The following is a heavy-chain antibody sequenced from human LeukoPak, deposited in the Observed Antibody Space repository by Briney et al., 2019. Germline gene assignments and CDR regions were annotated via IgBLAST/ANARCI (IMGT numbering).Heavy chain of an antibody. CDR3: ARKPTYYGDYGFENAFDI. Sequence: GGSLRLSCAASGFTFSSYGMHWVRQAPGRGLEWVSYISSSGSTIYYADSVKGRFTISRDNAKNSLYLQMNSLRAEDTAVYYCARKPTYYGDYGFENAFDIWGQGTMVTVSS. CDR1: GFTFSSYG. V-gene: IGHV3-48*04. CDR2: ISSSGSTI. D-gene: IGHD4-17*01. J-gene: IGHJ3*02.